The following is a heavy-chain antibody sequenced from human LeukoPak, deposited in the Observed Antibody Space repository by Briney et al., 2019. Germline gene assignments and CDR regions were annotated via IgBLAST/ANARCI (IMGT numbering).Heavy chain of an antibody. D-gene: IGHD6-13*01. CDR2: IYYSGST. V-gene: IGHV4-39*01. J-gene: IGHJ4*02. Sequence: SETLSPTCTVSGGSISSSSYYWGWIRQPPGKGLEWIGSIYYSGSTYYNPSLKSRVTISVDTSKNQFSLKLSSVTAADTAVYYCARLRYSSSWIDYWGQGTLVTVSS. CDR1: GGSISSSSYY. CDR3: ARLRYSSSWIDY.